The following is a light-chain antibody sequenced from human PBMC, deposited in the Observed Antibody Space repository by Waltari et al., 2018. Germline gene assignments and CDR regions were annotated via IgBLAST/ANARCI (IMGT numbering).Light chain of an antibody. CDR2: GAS. V-gene: IGKV1-39*01. CDR3: QQSQGFPYT. Sequence: DIQMTQSPSSLSASVGGRVPMSCRASHNIDVFLTGYQQKPGKAPKPLIFGASSLQNGVPSRFSGSGSGTDFTLTITSLSSEDSATYYCQQSQGFPYTFGQGTKV. J-gene: IGKJ2*01. CDR1: HNIDVF.